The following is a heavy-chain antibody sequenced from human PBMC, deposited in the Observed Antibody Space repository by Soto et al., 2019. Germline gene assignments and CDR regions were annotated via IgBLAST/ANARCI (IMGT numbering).Heavy chain of an antibody. D-gene: IGHD3-10*01. Sequence: SETLSLTCTVSGGSFSGYYWSWIRQPPGKGLEWIGEINHSGSTNYNPSLKSRVTISVDTSKNQFSLKLSSVTAADTAVYYCARTPVYGRLPFDCWGQGTLVTVSS. CDR2: INHSGST. V-gene: IGHV4-34*01. J-gene: IGHJ4*02. CDR3: ARTPVYGRLPFDC. CDR1: GGSFSGYY.